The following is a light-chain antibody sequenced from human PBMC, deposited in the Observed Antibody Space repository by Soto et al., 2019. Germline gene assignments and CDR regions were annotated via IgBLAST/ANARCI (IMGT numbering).Light chain of an antibody. CDR2: DAS. CDR1: QSVSSY. J-gene: IGKJ4*01. V-gene: IGKV3-11*01. CDR3: QQRSNWPPDT. Sequence: EIVLTQSPATLSLSPGERATLSCRASQSVSSYLAWYQQKPGQAPRLLIYDASNRATGIPARFSGSGSGTDFTLTSSSLEPEDFAVYYCQQRSNWPPDTFGGGTKVEIK.